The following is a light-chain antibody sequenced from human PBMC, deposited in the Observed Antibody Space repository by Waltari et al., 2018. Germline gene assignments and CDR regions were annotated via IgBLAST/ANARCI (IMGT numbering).Light chain of an antibody. V-gene: IGLV3-1*01. CDR1: QLVRRY. CDR3: LAWDRNSVA. Sequence: SYELTPLPSVSVSPGQTATITCFGGQLVRRYTSWFQQRPGQSPVVIIYQDSKRPTGLPERFSGSNPANTATLTTSGTQTKDEGHYYCLAWDRNSVAFGGGTKLTAL. J-gene: IGLJ2*01. CDR2: QDS.